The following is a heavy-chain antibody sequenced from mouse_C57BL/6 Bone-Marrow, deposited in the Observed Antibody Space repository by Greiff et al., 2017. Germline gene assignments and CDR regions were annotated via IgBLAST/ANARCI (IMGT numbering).Heavy chain of an antibody. CDR1: GFTFSDYG. V-gene: IGHV5-17*01. D-gene: IGHD2-1*01. CDR2: ISSGSSTI. Sequence: EVHLVESGGGLVKPGGSLKLSCAASGFTFSDYGMHWVRQAPETGLEWVAYISSGSSTIYYADTVKGRFTISRDNAKNTLFLQMTSLRSEDTAMYYCARGIYGNYDAYWGQGTLVTVSA. J-gene: IGHJ3*01. CDR3: ARGIYGNYDAY.